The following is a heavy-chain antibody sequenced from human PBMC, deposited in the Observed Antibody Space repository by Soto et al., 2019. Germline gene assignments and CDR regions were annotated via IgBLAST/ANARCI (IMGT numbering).Heavy chain of an antibody. CDR1: GDSVSSNSAA. Sequence: PSQTLSLTCAISGDSVSSNSAAWNWIRQSPSRGLEWLGRTYYRSKWYNDYAVSVKSRITINPDTSKNQFSLQLNSVTPEDTAVYYCAKGGSHRSGGSCYSGNYYYGMDVWGQGTTVTVSS. J-gene: IGHJ6*02. CDR2: TYYRSKWYN. D-gene: IGHD2-15*01. V-gene: IGHV6-1*01. CDR3: AKGGSHRSGGSCYSGNYYYGMDV.